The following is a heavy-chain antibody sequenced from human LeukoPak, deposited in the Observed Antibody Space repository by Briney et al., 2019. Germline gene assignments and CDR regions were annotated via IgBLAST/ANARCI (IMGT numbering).Heavy chain of an antibody. CDR1: GGSFSGYY. V-gene: IGHV4-34*01. CDR2: TNHSGST. CDR3: ASCGVAVAGTEGWFDP. Sequence: PSETLSLTCAVYGGSFSGYYWSWIRQPPGKGREWIGETNHSGSTNYNPSLKSRVTISVDTSKNQFSLKLSSVTAADTAVYYCASCGVAVAGTEGWFDPWGQGTLVTVSS. D-gene: IGHD6-19*01. J-gene: IGHJ5*02.